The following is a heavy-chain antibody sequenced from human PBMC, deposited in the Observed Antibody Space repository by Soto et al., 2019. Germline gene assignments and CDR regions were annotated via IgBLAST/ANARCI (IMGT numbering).Heavy chain of an antibody. V-gene: IGHV1-69*01. J-gene: IGHJ4*02. CDR1: GGTFSSYG. CDR3: VRDSGAKLSSS. CDR2: IVPLRRAA. Sequence: QVQLVQSGAEVKKTGSSVRVSCKASGGTFSSYGLIWLRQAPGHGLEWVGGIVPLRRAAEYAQGFQGRVTITADETTRTSYMELRSLKSQDTAVYYCVRDSGAKLSSSWGQGTLVTVSS. D-gene: IGHD6-13*01.